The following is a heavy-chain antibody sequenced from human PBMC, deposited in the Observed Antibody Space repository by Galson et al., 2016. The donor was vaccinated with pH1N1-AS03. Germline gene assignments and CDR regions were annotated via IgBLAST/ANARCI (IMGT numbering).Heavy chain of an antibody. Sequence: KTLSLTCTVSGFSITTYYWSWIRHPAGKGLEWVGRIYASGNTNYNPSLKSRVTMSVDTSKNQFSLTLNSVTAADTAVYFCARDFGSGHYMNYYNYGMDIWGQGTTVTVSS. CDR1: GFSITTYY. J-gene: IGHJ6*02. D-gene: IGHD3-10*01. V-gene: IGHV4-4*07. CDR3: ARDFGSGHYMNYYNYGMDI. CDR2: IYASGNT.